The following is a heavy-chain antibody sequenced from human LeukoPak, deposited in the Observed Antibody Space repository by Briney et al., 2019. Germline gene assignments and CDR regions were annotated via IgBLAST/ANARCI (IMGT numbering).Heavy chain of an antibody. CDR2: IWYDGSNK. D-gene: IGHD3-10*01. J-gene: IGHJ4*02. V-gene: IGHV3-33*01. CDR1: GFTFSSYG. CDR3: ARHYYGSGSYYNGSDY. Sequence: GGSLRLSCAASGFTFSSYGMHWVRQAPGKGLEWVAVIWYDGSNKYYADSVKGRFTISRDNSKNTLYLQMNSLRAEDTAVYYCARHYYGSGSYYNGSDYWGRGTLVTVSS.